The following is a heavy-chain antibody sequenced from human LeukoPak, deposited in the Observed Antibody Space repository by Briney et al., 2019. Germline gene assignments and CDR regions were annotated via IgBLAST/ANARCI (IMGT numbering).Heavy chain of an antibody. CDR1: GFTFSSYE. CDR3: AREAAYYYGSGSYYIADAFDI. Sequence: QPGGSLRLSCAASGFTFSSYEMNWVRQAPGKGLAGVSYISSSGSTIYYADSVKGRFTISRDNAKNSLYLQMNSLRAEDTAVYYCAREAAYYYGSGSYYIADAFDIWGQGTMVTVSS. D-gene: IGHD3-10*01. V-gene: IGHV3-48*03. CDR2: ISSSGSTI. J-gene: IGHJ3*02.